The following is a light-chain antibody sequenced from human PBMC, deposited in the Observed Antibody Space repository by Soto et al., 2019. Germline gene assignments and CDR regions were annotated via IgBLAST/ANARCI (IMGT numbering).Light chain of an antibody. CDR2: KVS. J-gene: IGKJ1*01. V-gene: IGKV2-30*01. CDR1: QSLVYSDGNTY. CDR3: MQQTHWPWT. Sequence: DVVMTQSPLSLPVTLGQPAYISCRSIQSLVYSDGNTYLHWFQQRPGQSPRRLIHKVSIRDSGVPDRFSGSGSGTDFKLKISRVETEDVGVYYCMQQTHWPWTFGQGTKVDIK.